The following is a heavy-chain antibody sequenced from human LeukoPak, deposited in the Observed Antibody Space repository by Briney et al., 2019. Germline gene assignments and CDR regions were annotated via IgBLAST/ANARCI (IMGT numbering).Heavy chain of an antibody. D-gene: IGHD6-19*01. V-gene: IGHV6-1*01. CDR1: GDSVSSNSAA. CDR2: TYYRSKWYN. J-gene: IGHJ6*03. Sequence: SQTLSLTCAISGDSVSSNSAAWNWIRQSPSRGLEWLGRTYYRSKWYNDYAVSVKSRITINPDTSKNQFSLHLNSVTPDDTAVYYCAREDSSGWYGDYYYYYYMDAWGKGTTVTVSS. CDR3: AREDSSGWYGDYYYYYYMDA.